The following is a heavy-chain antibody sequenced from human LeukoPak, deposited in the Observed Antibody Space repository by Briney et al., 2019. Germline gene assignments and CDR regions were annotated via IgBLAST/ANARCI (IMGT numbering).Heavy chain of an antibody. D-gene: IGHD6-25*01. CDR3: ARGGSSDWPTDY. V-gene: IGHV1-3*01. CDR2: IIARNGNT. Sequence: ASVKVSCKASGYTYVSYAIHWVRQAPGQSLEWVGWIIARNGNTKYSQKFQDRVTISTDTAASTAYMALSSLTSEDTAVYYCARGGSSDWPTDYWGQGTLVTVSS. J-gene: IGHJ4*02. CDR1: GYTYVSYA.